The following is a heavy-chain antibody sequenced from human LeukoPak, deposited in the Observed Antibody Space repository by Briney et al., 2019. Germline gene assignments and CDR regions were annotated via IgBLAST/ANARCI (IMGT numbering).Heavy chain of an antibody. Sequence: GGSLRLSCAASGFTFSTYAMSGVAQAPGKGLEWVSAISGSGTSTYHADSVKGRFTIYRDNSKNTLYLQMNSLRAEDTAVYYCARDYYDSSGQLHAGAHAFDIWGQGTMVTVSS. V-gene: IGHV3-23*01. J-gene: IGHJ3*02. CDR2: ISGSGTST. D-gene: IGHD3-22*01. CDR1: GFTFSTYA. CDR3: ARDYYDSSGQLHAGAHAFDI.